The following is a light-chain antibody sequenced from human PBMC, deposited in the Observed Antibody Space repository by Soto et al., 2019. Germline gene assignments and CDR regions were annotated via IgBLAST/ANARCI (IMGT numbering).Light chain of an antibody. CDR2: GAS. CDR1: QSVTIN. CDR3: QQYNKWPQR. V-gene: IGKV3-15*01. Sequence: ETVLTQSPVTLSVSPGDRATLSCKASQSVTINLAWYHQRPGQGPRLLIFGASTRATGIPARFSGSGSDTEFTLTISSLQPEDFGNYYCQQYNKWPQRFGPGTKVDIK. J-gene: IGKJ1*01.